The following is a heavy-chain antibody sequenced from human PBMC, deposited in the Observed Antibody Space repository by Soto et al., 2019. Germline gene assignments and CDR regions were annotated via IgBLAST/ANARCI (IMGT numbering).Heavy chain of an antibody. CDR2: ISWNSGSI. D-gene: IGHD1-7*01. V-gene: IGHV3-9*01. Sequence: DVQLVESGGGLVQPGRSLRLSCAASGFTFDDYAMHWVRQAPGKGLEWVSDISWNSGSIGYADSVKGRFTISRDNAKNSLYLQMNSLRAEDTALYYCAKGMPLVTGTTLYYYMDVWGKGTTVTVSS. J-gene: IGHJ6*03. CDR1: GFTFDDYA. CDR3: AKGMPLVTGTTLYYYMDV.